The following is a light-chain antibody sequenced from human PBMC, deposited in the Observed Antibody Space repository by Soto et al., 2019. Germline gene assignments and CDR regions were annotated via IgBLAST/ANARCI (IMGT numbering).Light chain of an antibody. Sequence: NFMLTQPHSVSESPGKTVTISCTRSSGSIARNYVQWYQQRPGGAPTTVIYQDNQRPSGVPDRFSGSIDSSSNSASPTISGLKTEDEADYYCQSYDTINQAGIFGGGTKLTVL. CDR1: SGSIARNY. CDR3: QSYDTINQAGI. J-gene: IGLJ2*01. CDR2: QDN. V-gene: IGLV6-57*04.